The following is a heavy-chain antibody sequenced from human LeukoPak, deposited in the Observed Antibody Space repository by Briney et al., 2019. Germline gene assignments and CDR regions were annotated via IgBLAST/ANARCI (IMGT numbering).Heavy chain of an antibody. CDR2: IYTSGST. D-gene: IGHD3-10*01. V-gene: IGHV4-61*02. Sequence: SQTLSLTCTVSGGSISSGSYYWSWIRQPAGKGLEWIGRIYTSGSTNYNPSLKSRVTISVDTSKNQFSLKLPSVTAADTAVYYCARGGIDSFDYWGQGTLVTVSS. CDR1: GGSISSGSYY. CDR3: ARGGIDSFDY. J-gene: IGHJ4*02.